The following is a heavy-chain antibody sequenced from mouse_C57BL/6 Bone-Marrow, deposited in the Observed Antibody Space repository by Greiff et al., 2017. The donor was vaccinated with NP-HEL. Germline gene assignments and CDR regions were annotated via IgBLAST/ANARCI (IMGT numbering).Heavy chain of an antibody. V-gene: IGHV1-50*01. J-gene: IGHJ3*01. Sequence: QVQLQQPGAELVKPGASVKLSCKASGYTFTTYWMQWVKQRPGQGLEWIGEIDPSASYTNYNQKFKGKGTLAVDTSSSTAYMQLSSLTSEDSAVYYCARKAYYGRSYEFAYWGQGTLVTVSA. CDR1: GYTFTTYW. D-gene: IGHD1-1*01. CDR3: ARKAYYGRSYEFAY. CDR2: IDPSASYT.